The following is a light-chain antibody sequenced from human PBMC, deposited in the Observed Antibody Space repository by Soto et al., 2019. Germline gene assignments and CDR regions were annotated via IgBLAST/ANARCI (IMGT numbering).Light chain of an antibody. CDR3: QQYGSALFT. CDR1: QSISSSY. Sequence: EIVLTQSPGTLSLSPGERATLSCRASQSISSSYLAWYQQMPGQAPRLLIYGASIRAAGISDRFSGSGSGTDFNLHISRLQLDDFAVYYCQQYGSALFTFGPGNTVHIK. V-gene: IGKV3-20*01. CDR2: GAS. J-gene: IGKJ3*01.